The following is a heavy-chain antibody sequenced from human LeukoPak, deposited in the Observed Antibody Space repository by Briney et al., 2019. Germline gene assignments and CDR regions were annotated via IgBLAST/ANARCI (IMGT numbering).Heavy chain of an antibody. Sequence: PGGSLRLSCAASGFTFSSYSMNWVRQAPGKGLEWASYISSSSSTIYYADSVKGRFTISRDNAKNSLYLQMNSLRAEDTAVYYCARNYYDSSGYSSFDYWGQGTLVTVSS. D-gene: IGHD3-22*01. CDR1: GFTFSSYS. V-gene: IGHV3-48*04. J-gene: IGHJ4*02. CDR3: ARNYYDSSGYSSFDY. CDR2: ISSSSSTI.